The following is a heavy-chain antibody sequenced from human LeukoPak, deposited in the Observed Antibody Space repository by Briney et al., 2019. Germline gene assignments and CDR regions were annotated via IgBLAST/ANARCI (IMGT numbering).Heavy chain of an antibody. CDR1: GYTFTSYD. CDR3: ARGPRYCSGASCYSFDY. Sequence: GASVKVSCKASGYTFTSYDINWVRQATGQGLEWMGWMNPNSGNTGYAQKFQGRVTKTRNTSISTAYMELSSLRSDDTAVYYCARGPRYCSGASCYSFDYWGQGTLVTVSS. V-gene: IGHV1-8*01. D-gene: IGHD2-15*01. CDR2: MNPNSGNT. J-gene: IGHJ4*02.